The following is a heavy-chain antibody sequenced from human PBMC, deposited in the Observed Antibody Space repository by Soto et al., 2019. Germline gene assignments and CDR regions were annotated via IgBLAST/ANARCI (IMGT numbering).Heavy chain of an antibody. CDR2: IYYSGGT. J-gene: IGHJ3*02. Sequence: WIWIRQHPGKGLEWIGYIYYSGGTYYNPSLKSRVTISVDTSKNQFSLKLSSVTAADTAVYYCARVCGGDCHNVFDIWGQGTMVTVSS. V-gene: IGHV4-31*02. CDR3: ARVCGGDCHNVFDI. D-gene: IGHD2-21*02.